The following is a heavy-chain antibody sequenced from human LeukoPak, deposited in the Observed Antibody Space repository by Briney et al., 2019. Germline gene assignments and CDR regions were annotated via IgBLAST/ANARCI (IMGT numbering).Heavy chain of an antibody. CDR3: ATNSWTMVRGVSFDC. CDR2: ISSSSSYI. Sequence: PGGSLRLSCAASGFTFSSYSMNWVRQAPGKGLEWVSSISSSSSYIYYADSVKGRFTISRDNAKNSLYLQMNSLRAEDTAVYYCATNSWTMVRGVSFDCWGQGTLVTVSS. V-gene: IGHV3-21*04. CDR1: GFTFSSYS. D-gene: IGHD3-10*01. J-gene: IGHJ4*02.